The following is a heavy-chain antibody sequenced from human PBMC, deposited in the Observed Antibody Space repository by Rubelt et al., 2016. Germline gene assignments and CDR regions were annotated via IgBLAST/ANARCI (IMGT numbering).Heavy chain of an antibody. CDR1: GGSISSSSYY. V-gene: IGHV4-39*01. J-gene: IGHJ3*02. CDR3: ARHHYYDSSAGDHDAFDI. D-gene: IGHD3-22*01. Sequence: QLQLQESGPGLVKPSETLSLTCTVSGGSISSSSYYWGWIRQPPGKGLEWIGSIYYSGSTYYNPSLKSRVTISVDTSKNQFSLKLSSVTAADTAVYYCARHHYYDSSAGDHDAFDIWGQGTMVTVSS. CDR2: IYYSGST.